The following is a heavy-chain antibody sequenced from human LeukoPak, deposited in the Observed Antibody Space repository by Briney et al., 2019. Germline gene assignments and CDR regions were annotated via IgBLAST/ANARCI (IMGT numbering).Heavy chain of an antibody. CDR3: ARRARATAGGDYFDS. CDR1: GGSISSYY. CDR2: IYYSGNT. J-gene: IGHJ4*02. Sequence: PSETLSLTCTVSGGSISSYYWTWVRQPPGMRLEWIGYIYYSGNTNYNPSLKSRVTISLDTSRNQFSLKLSSVTAADTAVYYCARRARATAGGDYFDSWGQGTLVTVSS. V-gene: IGHV4-59*08. D-gene: IGHD6-13*01.